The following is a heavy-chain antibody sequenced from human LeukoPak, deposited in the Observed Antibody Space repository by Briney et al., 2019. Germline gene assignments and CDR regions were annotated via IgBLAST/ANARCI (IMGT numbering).Heavy chain of an antibody. V-gene: IGHV4-31*03. CDR3: ARVESNPYYYGMDV. Sequence: PSETLSLTCSVSGGSISSGGYYWSWIRQHPGKGLEWIGYIYYSGSTYYNPSLESRVTISVDTSKNQFSLKLSSVTAADTAVYYCARVESNPYYYGMDVWGQGTTVTVSS. CDR2: IYYSGST. CDR1: GGSISSGGYY. D-gene: IGHD1-1*01. J-gene: IGHJ6*02.